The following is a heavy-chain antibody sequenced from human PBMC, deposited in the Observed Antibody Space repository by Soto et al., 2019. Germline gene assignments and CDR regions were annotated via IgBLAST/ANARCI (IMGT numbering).Heavy chain of an antibody. CDR2: ISPSGGST. D-gene: IGHD6-13*01. CDR1: GYTFTSYY. J-gene: IGHJ6*02. V-gene: IGHV1-46*01. CDR3: ARDCRGHGSSWYKYYYYGMDV. Sequence: GASVKVSCKASGYTFTSYYMHWVRQAPGQGLEWMGIISPSGGSTSYAQKFQGRVTMTRDTSTSTVYMELSSLRSEDTAVYYCARDCRGHGSSWYKYYYYGMDVWGQGTTVTVSS.